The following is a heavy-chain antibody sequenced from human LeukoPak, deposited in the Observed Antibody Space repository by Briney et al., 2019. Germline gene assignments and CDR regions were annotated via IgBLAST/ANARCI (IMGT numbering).Heavy chain of an antibody. CDR2: IYYSGST. J-gene: IGHJ3*02. V-gene: IGHV4-39*07. D-gene: IGHD3-10*01. CDR1: GGSISSSSYY. Sequence: SETLSLTCTVSGGSISSSSYYWGWIRQPPGKGLEWIGSIYYSGSTYYNPSLKSRVTISVDTSKNQFSLKLSSVTAADTAVYYCASLSYYGSGSSRRLDAFDMWGQGTMVTVSS. CDR3: ASLSYYGSGSSRRLDAFDM.